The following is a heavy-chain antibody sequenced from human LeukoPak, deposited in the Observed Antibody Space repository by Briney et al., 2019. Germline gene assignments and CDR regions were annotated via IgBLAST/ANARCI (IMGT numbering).Heavy chain of an antibody. Sequence: GGSLRLSCVVSGFTFRTSWMAWVRQAPGKGLEWVSGINWNGGSTGYADSVKGRFTISRDNAKNSLYLQMNSLRAEDTALYYCARDSESIAAAGTSLDYFDYWGQGTLVTVSS. J-gene: IGHJ4*02. CDR1: GFTFRTSW. CDR2: INWNGGST. CDR3: ARDSESIAAAGTSLDYFDY. V-gene: IGHV3-20*04. D-gene: IGHD6-13*01.